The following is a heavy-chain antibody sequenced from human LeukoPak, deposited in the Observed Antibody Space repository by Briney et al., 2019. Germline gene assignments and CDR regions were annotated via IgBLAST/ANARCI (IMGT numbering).Heavy chain of an antibody. CDR3: ARDLTVSYYYDSSGYSNY. CDR1: GGTFSSYA. V-gene: IGHV1-69*01. Sequence: SVKVSCKASGGTFSSYAISWVRQAPGQGLEWMGGIIPIFGTANYAQKFQGRVTITADESTSTAYMELSSLRSEDTAVYYCARDLTVSYYYDSSGYSNYWGQGTLVTVSS. CDR2: IIPIFGTA. J-gene: IGHJ4*02. D-gene: IGHD3-22*01.